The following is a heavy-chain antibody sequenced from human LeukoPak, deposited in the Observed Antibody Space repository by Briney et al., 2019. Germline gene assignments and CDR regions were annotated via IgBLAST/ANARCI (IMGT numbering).Heavy chain of an antibody. Sequence: GGSLRLSCAASGFTFSSYSMYWVRQAPGKGLEWVSSISSSSSYIYYADSVKGRFTISRGNAKNSLYLQMNSLRAEDTAVYYCARDTAYCGGDCRSDYWGQGTLVTVSS. CDR2: ISSSSSYI. J-gene: IGHJ4*02. V-gene: IGHV3-21*01. CDR1: GFTFSSYS. D-gene: IGHD2-21*02. CDR3: ARDTAYCGGDCRSDY.